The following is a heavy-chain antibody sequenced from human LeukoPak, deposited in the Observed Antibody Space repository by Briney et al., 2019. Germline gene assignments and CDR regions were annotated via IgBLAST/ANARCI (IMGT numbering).Heavy chain of an antibody. CDR1: GFTFNTYS. Sequence: GGSLTLSCAASGFTFNTYSMNWVRQAPGKGREGVSYISSSSSAIYYADSVKGRFTISRDNAKNSLYLQMNSLRDENTAVYYCARRGVVVTHFDYWGQGTLVTVSS. D-gene: IGHD3-22*01. V-gene: IGHV3-48*02. CDR3: ARRGVVVTHFDY. CDR2: ISSSSSAI. J-gene: IGHJ4*02.